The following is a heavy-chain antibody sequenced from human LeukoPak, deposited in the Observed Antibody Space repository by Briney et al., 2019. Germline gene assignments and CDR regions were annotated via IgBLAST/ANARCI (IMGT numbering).Heavy chain of an antibody. CDR2: INAGNGNT. J-gene: IGHJ5*02. D-gene: IGHD6-19*01. V-gene: IGHV1-3*01. Sequence: ASVKVSCKASGYTFTSYAMHWVRQAPGQRLEWKGWINAGNGNTKYSQKFQGRVTITRDTSASTAYMELSSLRSEDTAVYYCARGYSSGMNWFDPWGQGTLVTVSS. CDR1: GYTFTSYA. CDR3: ARGYSSGMNWFDP.